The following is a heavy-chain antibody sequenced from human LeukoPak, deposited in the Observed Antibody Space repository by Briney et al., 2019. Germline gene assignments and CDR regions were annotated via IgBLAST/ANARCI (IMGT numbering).Heavy chain of an antibody. CDR1: GYSISSGYY. D-gene: IGHD3-9*01. J-gene: IGHJ3*02. V-gene: IGHV4-38-2*02. CDR2: IYHSGST. Sequence: SETLSLTCTVSGYSISSGYYWGWIRQPPGKGLEWIGSIYHSGSTYYNPSLKSRVTISVDTSKNQFSLKLSSVTAADTAVYYCTPLTVDAFDIWGQGTMVTVSS. CDR3: TPLTVDAFDI.